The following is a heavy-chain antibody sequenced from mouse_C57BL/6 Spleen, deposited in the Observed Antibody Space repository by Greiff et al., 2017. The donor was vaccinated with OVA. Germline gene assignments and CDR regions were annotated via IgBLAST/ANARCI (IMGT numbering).Heavy chain of an antibody. CDR2: INPSTGGT. CDR3: AREGTGTGYFDV. Sequence: EVQLQQSGPELVKPGASVKISCKASGYSFTGYYMNWVKQSPEKSLEWIGEINPSTGGTTYNQKFKAKATLTVDKSSSTAYMQLKSLTSEDYAVDYCAREGTGTGYFDVWGTGTTVTVSS. J-gene: IGHJ1*03. D-gene: IGHD4-1*01. V-gene: IGHV1-42*01. CDR1: GYSFTGYY.